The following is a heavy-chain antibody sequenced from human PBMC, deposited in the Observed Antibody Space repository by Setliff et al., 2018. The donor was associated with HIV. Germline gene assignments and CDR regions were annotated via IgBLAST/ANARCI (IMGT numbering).Heavy chain of an antibody. CDR3: ARARGTNWPFDY. CDR1: GFTFSTTW. Sequence: PGGSLRLSCAASGFTFSTTWMYWVRQAPGKGLVWVSRINTDGSSTTYADSVKGRFTISRDNAKNTLYLQMNSLRAEDTAVHYCARARGTNWPFDYWGQGTLVTVSS. CDR2: INTDGSST. V-gene: IGHV3-74*01. D-gene: IGHD1-1*01. J-gene: IGHJ4*02.